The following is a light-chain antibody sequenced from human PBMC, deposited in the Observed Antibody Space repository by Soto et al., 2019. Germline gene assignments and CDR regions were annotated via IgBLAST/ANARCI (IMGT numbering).Light chain of an antibody. CDR3: GTWDSSLSAHAV. Sequence: QSVLTQPPSVSAAPGQKVTISCSGSSSNIGNNYVSWYQQLPGTAPKLLIYDNNKRPSGIPDRFSGSKSGTSATLGITGLQTGDEADYYCGTWDSSLSAHAVFGGGTQLTVF. CDR2: DNN. CDR1: SSNIGNNY. V-gene: IGLV1-51*01. J-gene: IGLJ7*01.